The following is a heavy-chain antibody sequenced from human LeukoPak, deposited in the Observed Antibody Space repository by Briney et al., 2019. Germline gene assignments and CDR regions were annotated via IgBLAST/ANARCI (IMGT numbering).Heavy chain of an antibody. J-gene: IGHJ5*02. V-gene: IGHV1-69*06. CDR3: ARQSGVGSSWYRTSRYNWFDP. CDR1: GYTFTSYG. CDR2: IIPIFGTA. Sequence: ASVKVSCKASGYTFTSYGFSWVRQAPGQGLEWMGGIIPIFGTANYAQKFQGRVTITADKSTSTAYMELSSLRSEDTAVYYCARQSGVGSSWYRTSRYNWFDPWGQGTLVTVSS. D-gene: IGHD6-13*01.